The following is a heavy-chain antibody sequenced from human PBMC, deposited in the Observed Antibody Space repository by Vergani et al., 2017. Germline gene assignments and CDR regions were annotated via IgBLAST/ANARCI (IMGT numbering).Heavy chain of an antibody. CDR1: RYTFTGYY. D-gene: IGHD2-21*02. J-gene: IGHJ6*02. CDR2: INPKSGGT. Sequence: QVQLVQSGAEVKKPGASVKVSCKASRYTFTGYYMHWVRQAPGQGLEWMGWINPKSGGTNYAQRFQGRVTRTRDTSISTAYRELTSLRSQDTAVYYCARDPRGYGGDPEDYYYGMDVWGQGTTVTVSS. V-gene: IGHV1-2*02. CDR3: ARDPRGYGGDPEDYYYGMDV.